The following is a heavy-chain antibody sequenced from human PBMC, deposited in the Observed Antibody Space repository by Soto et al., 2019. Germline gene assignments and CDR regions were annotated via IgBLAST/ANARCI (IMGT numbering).Heavy chain of an antibody. CDR3: ARSDGYNFNWLDS. CDR2: MNPNSGNT. Sequence: QVQLVQSGAEVKTPGASVKVAFKAYGYTFASCDINWVRQAPGQGLEWMGWMNPNSGNTGYAQKFQGRLTMTRDTALSVAHMELSSLRNEDTAVYYYARSDGYNFNWLDSWGQGTLVTVSA. D-gene: IGHD2-21*01. V-gene: IGHV1-8*01. CDR1: GYTFASCD. J-gene: IGHJ5*01.